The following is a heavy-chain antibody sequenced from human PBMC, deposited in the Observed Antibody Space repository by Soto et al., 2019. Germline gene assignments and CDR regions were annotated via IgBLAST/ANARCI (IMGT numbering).Heavy chain of an antibody. J-gene: IGHJ3*02. V-gene: IGHV1-3*01. D-gene: IGHD3-10*01. Sequence: QVQLVQSGAEVKKPGASVKVSCKASGYTFTSYAMHWVRQAPGQRLEWMGWINAGNGNTKYSQKFQGRVTITRDTSASTAYMELSSLRSEDTAVYYCARWGTMVRGVKNAFDIWGQVPMVTVSS. CDR1: GYTFTSYA. CDR3: ARWGTMVRGVKNAFDI. CDR2: INAGNGNT.